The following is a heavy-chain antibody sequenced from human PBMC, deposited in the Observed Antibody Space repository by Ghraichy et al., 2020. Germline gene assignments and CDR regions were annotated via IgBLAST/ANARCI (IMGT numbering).Heavy chain of an antibody. CDR3: TRDVWGFDL. CDR2: TYYRSQWYD. J-gene: IGHJ4*02. Sequence: SQTLSLTCAISGDSVSRNTAAWNWVRQSPSGGLEWLGRTYYRSQWYDDYAESVQGRIVVKPDTSKNQFSLQLNSVTPEDTAVYFCTRDVWGFDLWGQGILVTVSS. V-gene: IGHV6-1*01. CDR1: GDSVSRNTAA. D-gene: IGHD7-27*01.